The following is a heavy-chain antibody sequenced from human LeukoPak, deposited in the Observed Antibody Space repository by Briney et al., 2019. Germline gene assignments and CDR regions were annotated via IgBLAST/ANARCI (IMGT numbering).Heavy chain of an antibody. J-gene: IGHJ4*02. CDR2: LSGGGAVT. CDR1: GFTFSSYA. V-gene: IGHV3-23*01. Sequence: GGSLRLSCAASGFTFSSYAMSWVRQAPGKGLEWVSSLSGGGAVTYYADSVKGRFTISRDNSKNTVYLQMNSLRAEDTAVYYCAKDPRVATIEIFDYWGQGTLDTVSS. D-gene: IGHD5-12*01. CDR3: AKDPRVATIEIFDY.